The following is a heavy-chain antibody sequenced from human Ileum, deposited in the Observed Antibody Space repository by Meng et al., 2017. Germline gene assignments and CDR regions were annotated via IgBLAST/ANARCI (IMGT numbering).Heavy chain of an antibody. J-gene: IGHJ5*02. V-gene: IGHV4-34*01. D-gene: IGHD3-3*01. CDR1: GGSLRGYY. Sequence: VQLQRWGAGRLMPSETLSLTCSVFGGSLRGYYCNWLRQPPGKGLEWIGGSDNFGNTIHNPSLKGRLTISVDTSKNQISLRLTSVIAADTAVYYCVYFWSGYFTSGQGTLVTVSS. CDR2: SDNFGNT. CDR3: VYFWSGYFT.